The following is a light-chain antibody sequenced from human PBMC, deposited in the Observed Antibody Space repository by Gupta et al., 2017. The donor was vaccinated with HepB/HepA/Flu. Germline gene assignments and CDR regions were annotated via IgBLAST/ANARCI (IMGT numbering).Light chain of an antibody. CDR1: SSDVGGYNY. Sequence: HSALPQPAAVSAPPGQSTTISCTGTSSDVGGYNYVSWYQQYPGKAPKLMICDVSNRPSGVSNRFSGSKSGNTASLTISGLQAEDEADYYCSSYTSSSTWVFGGGTKLTVL. CDR2: DVS. CDR3: SSYTSSSTWV. J-gene: IGLJ3*02. V-gene: IGLV2-14*01.